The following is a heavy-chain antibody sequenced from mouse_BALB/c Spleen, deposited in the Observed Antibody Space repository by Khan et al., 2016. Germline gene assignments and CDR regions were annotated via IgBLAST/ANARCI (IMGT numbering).Heavy chain of an antibody. V-gene: IGHV1S29*02. CDR3: AREFRRYYYAMDY. CDR1: GYTFTDYN. J-gene: IGHJ4*01. CDR2: IYPYNGGT. Sequence: VQLQQSGPELVKPGASVKISCKASGYTFTDYNMHWVKQSHGKSLEWIGYIYPYNGGTGYNQKFKSKATLTVDNSSSTAYMELRSLTSEDSAVYYCAREFRRYYYAMDYWGQGTSVTVSS.